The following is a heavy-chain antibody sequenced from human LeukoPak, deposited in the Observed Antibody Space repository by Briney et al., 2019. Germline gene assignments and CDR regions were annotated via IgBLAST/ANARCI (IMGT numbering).Heavy chain of an antibody. CDR1: GYIFTGYY. V-gene: IGHV1-2*02. CDR2: INPDNGDT. D-gene: IGHD2-21*02. CDR3: ASYAFRMVVTAIYYFDY. J-gene: IGHJ4*02. Sequence: ASVKVSCKASGYIFTGYYMHWVRQAPGQGLEWMGWINPDNGDTSYAQMFQGRITMTRDTSITTAYMDLSSLTSDDTAVYYCASYAFRMVVTAIYYFDYWGQGTLVTVSS.